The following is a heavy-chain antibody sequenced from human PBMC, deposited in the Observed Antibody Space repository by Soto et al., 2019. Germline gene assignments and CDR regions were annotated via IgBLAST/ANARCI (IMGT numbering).Heavy chain of an antibody. CDR2: IYYSGST. Sequence: SETLSLTCTVSGGSISSYYWSWIRQPPGKGLEWIGYIYYSGSTNYNPSLKSRVTIPVDTPKNQFSLKLTSVTAADTAVYYCARSDGRYWGQGTLVTVSS. CDR1: GGSISSYY. V-gene: IGHV4-59*01. J-gene: IGHJ4*02. CDR3: ARSDGRY.